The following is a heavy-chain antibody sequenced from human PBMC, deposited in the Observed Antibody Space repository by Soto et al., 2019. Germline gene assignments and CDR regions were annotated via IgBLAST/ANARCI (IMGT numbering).Heavy chain of an antibody. CDR1: EFTFSTYA. Sequence: PGGSLRLSCAASEFTFSTYALTWVRQAPGRGLQWVATISDSGDITYYADYVKGRFTISRDNSKNTLYLQVNSLRAEDTAVYYCAKDRSSSLDGMDVWGQGTTVTV. CDR2: ISDSGDIT. J-gene: IGHJ6*02. D-gene: IGHD6-13*01. V-gene: IGHV3-23*01. CDR3: AKDRSSSLDGMDV.